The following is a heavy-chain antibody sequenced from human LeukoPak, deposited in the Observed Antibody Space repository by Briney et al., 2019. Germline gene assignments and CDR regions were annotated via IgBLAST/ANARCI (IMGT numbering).Heavy chain of an antibody. CDR1: GFTFNSYW. Sequence: PGGSLRLSCAASGFTFNSYWMSWVRQAPGKGLEWVANIKEDGSEKYYVDSVKGRFTISRDNAKDSLYLQMNSLRAEDTAVYYYARRRLGYSMFDYWGQGSLVTVSS. CDR3: ARRRLGYSMFDY. CDR2: IKEDGSEK. V-gene: IGHV3-7*03. D-gene: IGHD2-15*01. J-gene: IGHJ4*02.